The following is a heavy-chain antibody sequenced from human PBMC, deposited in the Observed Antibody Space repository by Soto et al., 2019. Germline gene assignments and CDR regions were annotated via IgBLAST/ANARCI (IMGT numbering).Heavy chain of an antibody. J-gene: IGHJ3*02. CDR2: IYYSGST. D-gene: IGHD3-10*01. CDR1: ARSIISGYYY. V-gene: IGHV4-61*01. Sequence: SETLSLTCTLSARSIISGYYYWSWIRQPPGKGLEWIGYIYYSGSTNYNPSLKSRVTISVDTSKNQFSLKLSSVTAADTAVYYCARVWGGAFDIWGQGTMVT. CDR3: ARVWGGAFDI.